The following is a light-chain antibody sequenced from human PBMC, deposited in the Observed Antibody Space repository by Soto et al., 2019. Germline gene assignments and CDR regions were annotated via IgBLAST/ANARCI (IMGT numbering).Light chain of an antibody. V-gene: IGKV1-12*01. CDR1: QGINKW. CDR2: AAS. J-gene: IGKJ4*02. CDR3: QQANSFPLT. Sequence: IDMTHSQSSVSASVGDRVTIICRASQGINKWLAWYQQKPGKDPKLLISAASSLRSGVPSRFSGSGSGTDFILTISSLQHEDFATYYCQQANSFPLTVAGGTKVDIK.